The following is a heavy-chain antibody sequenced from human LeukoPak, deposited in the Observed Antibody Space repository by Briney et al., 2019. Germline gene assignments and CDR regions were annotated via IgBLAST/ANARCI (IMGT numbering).Heavy chain of an antibody. J-gene: IGHJ3*02. CDR2: IIPIFGTA. V-gene: IGHV1-69*01. D-gene: IGHD6-19*01. CDR1: GGTFSSYA. Sequence: SVKVSCKASGGTFSSYAISWVRQAPGQGLEWMGGIIPIFGTANYAQKFQGRVTITADESTSTAYMELSSLRSEDTAVYYCAVSSPGYSSGWYETSAFDIWGQGTMVTVSS. CDR3: AVSSPGYSSGWYETSAFDI.